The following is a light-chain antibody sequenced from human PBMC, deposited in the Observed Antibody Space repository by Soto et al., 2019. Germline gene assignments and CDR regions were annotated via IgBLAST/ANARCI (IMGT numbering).Light chain of an antibody. CDR2: SDD. CDR3: AAWDDSLRGLL. Sequence: QSALTQAASASGTPGQRVTISCSGSSSNIGSNYVYWYQQLPGTAPKLLIYSDDQRPSGVPDRFAGSKSGTSASLAISGLRSEDEAHYYCAAWDDSLRGLLFGGGTKVTAL. J-gene: IGLJ2*01. V-gene: IGLV1-47*02. CDR1: SSNIGSNY.